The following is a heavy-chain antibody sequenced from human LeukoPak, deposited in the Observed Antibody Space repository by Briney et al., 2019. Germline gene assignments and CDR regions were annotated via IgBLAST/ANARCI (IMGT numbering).Heavy chain of an antibody. CDR1: GYTFTGYY. D-gene: IGHD2-2*01. CDR3: ARAHQLYCSSTSCYADYYGMDV. J-gene: IGHJ6*04. V-gene: IGHV1-2*04. CDR2: INPNSGGT. Sequence: ASVKVSCKAPGYTFTGYYMHWVRQAPGQGLEWMGWINPNSGGTSYAQKFQGWVTMTRDTSISTAYMELSRLRSDDTAVYYCARAHQLYCSSTSCYADYYGMDVWGKGTTVTVSS.